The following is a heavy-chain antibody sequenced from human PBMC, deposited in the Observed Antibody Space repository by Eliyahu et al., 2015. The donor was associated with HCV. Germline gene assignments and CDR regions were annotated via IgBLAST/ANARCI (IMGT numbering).Heavy chain of an antibody. J-gene: IGHJ4*02. V-gene: IGHV1-46*01. Sequence: QVQLVQSGAEVRKPGASVKISCKASGYTFTNYYMHWVRQAPGRGVEWVGIITPSGGSTTYAQKFQGRVIMTRDTSASTFYLELISLGSEDTAVYYCARDLTVVTRAGYSDYWGQGTLVTVSS. CDR1: GYTFTNYY. D-gene: IGHD4-23*01. CDR2: ITPSGGST. CDR3: ARDLTVVTRAGYSDY.